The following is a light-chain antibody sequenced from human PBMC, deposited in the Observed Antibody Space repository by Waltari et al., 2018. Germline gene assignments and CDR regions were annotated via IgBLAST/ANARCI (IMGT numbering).Light chain of an antibody. CDR3: CSYAGSRV. Sequence: QSALTQPRSVSGSPGQSVTISCPGTSRDVGGYNYVSWYQQHPGKPPKLMIYDVSKRPSGVPDRFSGSKSGNTASLTISGLQAEDEADYYCCSYAGSRVFGGGTKLTVL. CDR2: DVS. J-gene: IGLJ3*02. CDR1: SRDVGGYNY. V-gene: IGLV2-11*01.